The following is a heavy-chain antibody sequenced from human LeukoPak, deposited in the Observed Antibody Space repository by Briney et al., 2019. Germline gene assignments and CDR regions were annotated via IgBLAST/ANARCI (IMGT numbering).Heavy chain of an antibody. Sequence: LTGRSLRLSCAASGFTLSNYAMHWVRQAPGKGLEWEAIITYDGSNKDYADVVKGRFTISRDNSKNTLYLQMNSLRAEDTALYYCARDGYFGSDSVTGAGALGDYYMDVWGKGTTVTISS. CDR2: ITYDGSNK. CDR3: ARDGYFGSDSVTGAGALGDYYMDV. V-gene: IGHV3-30*04. CDR1: GFTLSNYA. J-gene: IGHJ6*03. D-gene: IGHD3-9*01.